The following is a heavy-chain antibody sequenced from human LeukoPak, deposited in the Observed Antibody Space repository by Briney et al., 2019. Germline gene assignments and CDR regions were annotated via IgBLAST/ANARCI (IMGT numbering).Heavy chain of an antibody. CDR1: GGSISSGSCY. Sequence: SETLSLTCTVSGGSISSGSCYWDWIRQPPGKGLEWIGAIYYSGSTNYNPSLKSRVTISIDTSKNQFSLRLTSVTAADTAVYYCARHRIPDALASAFGCWGQGTLVTVSS. CDR3: ARHRIPDALASAFGC. D-gene: IGHD2-2*01. CDR2: IYYSGST. J-gene: IGHJ4*02. V-gene: IGHV4-39*01.